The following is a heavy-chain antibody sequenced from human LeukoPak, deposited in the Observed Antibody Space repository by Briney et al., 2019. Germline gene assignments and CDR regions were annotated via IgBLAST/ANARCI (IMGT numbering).Heavy chain of an antibody. CDR1: GFTFGSYA. D-gene: IGHD3-10*01. V-gene: IGHV3-23*01. CDR3: AKGSFMVRFYGMDV. Sequence: GGSLRLSCAASGFTFGSYAMSWVRQAPGKGLEWVSAISGSGGSTYYADSVKGRFTISRDNSKNTLYLQMNSLRAEDTAVYYCAKGSFMVRFYGMDVWGQGTTVTVSS. J-gene: IGHJ6*02. CDR2: ISGSGGST.